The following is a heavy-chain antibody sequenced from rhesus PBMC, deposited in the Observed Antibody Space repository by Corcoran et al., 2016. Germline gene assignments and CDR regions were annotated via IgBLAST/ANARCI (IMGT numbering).Heavy chain of an antibody. V-gene: IGHV4-106*01. Sequence: QVQLQESGPGLVKPSETLSLTCAVSGGSISDDYYWSWLRHPPGKGLEWIGYIYISGGGPNYNPSLQNRVTISIDTSKSRCSLKLSCVTAADTAVYYCARGGYSQRNWGQGVLVTVSS. D-gene: IGHD1-44*02. CDR2: IYISGGGP. J-gene: IGHJ4*01. CDR3: ARGGYSQRN. CDR1: GGSISDDYY.